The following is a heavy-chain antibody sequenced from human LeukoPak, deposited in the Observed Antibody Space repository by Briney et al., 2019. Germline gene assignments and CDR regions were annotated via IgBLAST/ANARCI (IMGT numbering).Heavy chain of an antibody. Sequence: GGSLRLSCAASGFTFSSYSMNWVRQAPGKGLEWVSSISSSSSYIYYADSVKGRFTISRDNSKNTLYLQMNSLRAEDTAVYYCAKGLITIFGVADDDYWGQGTLVTVSS. CDR3: AKGLITIFGVADDDY. D-gene: IGHD3-3*01. V-gene: IGHV3-21*04. J-gene: IGHJ4*02. CDR2: ISSSSSYI. CDR1: GFTFSSYS.